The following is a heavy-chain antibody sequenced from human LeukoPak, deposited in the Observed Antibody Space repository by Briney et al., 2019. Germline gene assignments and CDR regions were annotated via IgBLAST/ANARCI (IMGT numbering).Heavy chain of an antibody. Sequence: GGSLRLSCAASGFTFSTYAMHCVRQAPGKGLEYVSAITTNGGSTYYANSVKGRFTISRDNSKNTLYLQMGSLRAEDMAVYYCARGDVLLDYWGQGTLVTVSS. J-gene: IGHJ4*02. CDR1: GFTFSTYA. CDR3: ARGDVLLDY. V-gene: IGHV3-64*01. CDR2: ITTNGGST. D-gene: IGHD2/OR15-2a*01.